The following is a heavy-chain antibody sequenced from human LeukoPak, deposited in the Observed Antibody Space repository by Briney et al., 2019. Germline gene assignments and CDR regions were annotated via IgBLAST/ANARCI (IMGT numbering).Heavy chain of an antibody. D-gene: IGHD3-22*01. J-gene: IGHJ4*02. CDR1: GGTFSSYA. CDR2: IIPIFGIA. CDR3: ARGGDSSGYYPFDY. V-gene: IGHV1-69*04. Sequence: ASVTVSCKASGGTFSSYAISWVRQAPGQGLEWMGRIIPIFGIANYAQKFQGRVTITADKSTSTAYMELSSLRSEDTAVYYCARGGDSSGYYPFDYWGQGTLVTVSS.